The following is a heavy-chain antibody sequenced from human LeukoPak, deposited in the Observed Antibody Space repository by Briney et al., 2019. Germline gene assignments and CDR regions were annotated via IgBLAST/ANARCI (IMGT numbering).Heavy chain of an antibody. CDR1: GFTFSSYA. J-gene: IGHJ4*02. Sequence: GGSLRLSCAASGFTFSSYAMSCVRQAPGKGLEWVSAISGSGGSTYYADSVKGRFTISRDNSKNTLYLQMNSLRAEDTAVYYCAKDLYDYVWGSYPSFWGQGTLVTVSS. V-gene: IGHV3-23*01. CDR3: AKDLYDYVWGSYPSF. CDR2: ISGSGGST. D-gene: IGHD3-16*01.